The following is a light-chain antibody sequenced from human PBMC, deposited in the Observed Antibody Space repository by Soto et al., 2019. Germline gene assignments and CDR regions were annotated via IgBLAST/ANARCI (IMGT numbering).Light chain of an antibody. V-gene: IGLV2-8*01. CDR2: EVS. CDR3: SSYGGRNNLL. CDR1: SSDVGGYNY. Sequence: QSALTQPPSASGSPGQSATISCTGTSSDVGGYNYVSWYQQYPGKAPKLMIYEVSKRPSGVPDRFSGSKSGNTASLTVSGLQAEDEADNYCSSYGGRNNLLFGGGTKLTVL. J-gene: IGLJ2*01.